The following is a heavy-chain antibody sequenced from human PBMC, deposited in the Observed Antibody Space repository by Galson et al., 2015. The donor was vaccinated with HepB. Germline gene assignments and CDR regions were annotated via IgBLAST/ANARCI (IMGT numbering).Heavy chain of an antibody. CDR3: ARGEGGRATHAFDI. CDR1: GGSISSSNW. D-gene: IGHD5-24*01. J-gene: IGHJ3*02. CDR2: IYHSGST. Sequence: ETLSLTCAVSGGSISSSNWWSWVRQPPGKGLEWIGEIYHSGSTNYNPSLKSRVTISVDKSKNQFSLKLSSVTAADTAVYYCARGEGGRATHAFDIWGQGTMVTVSS. V-gene: IGHV4-4*02.